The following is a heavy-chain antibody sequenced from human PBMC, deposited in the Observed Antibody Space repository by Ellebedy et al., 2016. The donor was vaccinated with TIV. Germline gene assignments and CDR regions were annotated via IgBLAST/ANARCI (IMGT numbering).Heavy chain of an antibody. CDR1: GFTFSSYA. Sequence: GESLKISCAASGFTFSSYAMSWVRQAPGKGLEWVSTIGDSDDSTYYADPVKGRFTISRDNSKNTLYLQMNSLRAEETAVYYCATWNYVESWGQGTLVTVSS. V-gene: IGHV3-23*01. CDR2: IGDSDDST. D-gene: IGHD1-1*01. J-gene: IGHJ4*02. CDR3: ATWNYVES.